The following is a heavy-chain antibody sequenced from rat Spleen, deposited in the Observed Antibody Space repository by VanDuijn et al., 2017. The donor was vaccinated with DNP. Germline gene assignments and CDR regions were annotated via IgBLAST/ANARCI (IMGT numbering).Heavy chain of an antibody. CDR2: ITNSGGST. CDR1: GFTFSNYG. D-gene: IGHD1-10*01. V-gene: IGHV5-27*01. CDR3: TTEPQRLFAY. J-gene: IGHJ3*01. Sequence: EVQLVESGGGLVQPGRSLKLSCAASGFTFSNYGMAWVRQAPTKGLEWVASITNSGGSTYYRDSVKGRFTISRDNAKSTLYLQMDSLRSEDTATYYCTTEPQRLFAYWGQGTLVTVSS.